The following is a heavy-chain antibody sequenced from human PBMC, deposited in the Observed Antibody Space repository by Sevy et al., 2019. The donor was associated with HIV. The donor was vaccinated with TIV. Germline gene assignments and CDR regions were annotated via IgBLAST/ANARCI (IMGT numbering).Heavy chain of an antibody. Sequence: GGSLRLSCAASGFTFSNAWMSWVRQAPGKGLEWVGRIKSKTDGGTTDYAAPVKGRFTISRDDSKSTLYLQMNSLKTEDTAVYYCTTALDYYDSSRGQDYWGQGTLVTVSS. CDR1: GFTFSNAW. J-gene: IGHJ4*02. CDR2: IKSKTDGGTT. CDR3: TTALDYYDSSRGQDY. D-gene: IGHD3-22*01. V-gene: IGHV3-15*01.